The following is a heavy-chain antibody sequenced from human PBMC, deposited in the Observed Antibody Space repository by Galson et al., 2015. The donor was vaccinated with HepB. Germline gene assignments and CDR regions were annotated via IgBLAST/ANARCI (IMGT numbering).Heavy chain of an antibody. CDR1: GFTFSSDA. CDR2: ISGSGSNK. Sequence: SLRLSCAASGFTFSSDAMSWVRQAPGKGLEWVSSISGSGSNKYYADSVKGRFTTSRDNAKNMVYLQMNSLRDEDTAVYYCGSGPTRCTGWYRGLHKFFQHWGQGTLVTVSS. CDR3: GSGPTRCTGWYRGLHKFFQH. D-gene: IGHD6-19*01. J-gene: IGHJ1*01. V-gene: IGHV3-23*01.